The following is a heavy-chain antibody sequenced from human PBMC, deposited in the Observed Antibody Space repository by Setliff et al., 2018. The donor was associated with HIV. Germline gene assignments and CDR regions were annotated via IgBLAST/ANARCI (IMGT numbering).Heavy chain of an antibody. CDR1: GFTFSNYA. J-gene: IGHJ1*01. CDR3: ARGPRGLRWGVYFQH. Sequence: PGGSLRLSCAASGFTFSNYAMSWVRQAPGKGLEWVSAITGGGGNQYYADSVKGRFTISRDNSKNTLYLQLNSLRAEDTAVYYCARGPRGLRWGVYFQHWGQGTLVTVSS. D-gene: IGHD3-10*01. V-gene: IGHV3-23*01. CDR2: ITGGGGNQ.